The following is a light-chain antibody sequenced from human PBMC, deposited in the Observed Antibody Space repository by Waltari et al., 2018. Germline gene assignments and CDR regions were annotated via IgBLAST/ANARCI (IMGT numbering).Light chain of an antibody. Sequence: QSALTQPASVSGSPGQSITISCTGTSSDVGGYNYVSWYQQHPGTTPNLLIFGVNRRPPGFSHLFPGSKAGNTASLTISGLQAEDEADYYCGSYTTRATHVFGIGTKVTVL. V-gene: IGLV2-14*03. J-gene: IGLJ1*01. CDR1: SSDVGGYNY. CDR2: GVN. CDR3: GSYTTRATHV.